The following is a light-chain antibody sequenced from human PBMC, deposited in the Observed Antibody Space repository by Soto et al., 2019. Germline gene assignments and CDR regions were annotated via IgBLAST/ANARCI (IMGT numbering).Light chain of an antibody. Sequence: QPVLTQSPSASASLGASVKLTCTLSSGHNNYAIAWHQQQPDKGPRFLMRVDSDGSHNKGDGIPDRFSGSSSGAERYLTISRLQYDDEGDYYCQNWGTASHVEFGGGTKLTVL. V-gene: IGLV4-69*01. CDR1: SGHNNYA. J-gene: IGLJ2*01. CDR2: VDSDGSH. CDR3: QNWGTASHVE.